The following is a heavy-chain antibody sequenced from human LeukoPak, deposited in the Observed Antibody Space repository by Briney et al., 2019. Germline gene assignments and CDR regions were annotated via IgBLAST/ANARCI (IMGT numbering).Heavy chain of an antibody. J-gene: IGHJ4*02. CDR3: ARGYSAHDFGN. D-gene: IGHD5-12*01. CDR1: GFTASNNY. CDR2: IYAAGTT. Sequence: PGGSLRLSCAASGFTASNNYMSWVRQAPGKGLEWVSIIYAAGTTYYADSVKGRFTISRDNPKNTLFLQMSSLRSEDTAVYYCARGYSAHDFGNWGQGTLVTVSS. V-gene: IGHV3-53*01.